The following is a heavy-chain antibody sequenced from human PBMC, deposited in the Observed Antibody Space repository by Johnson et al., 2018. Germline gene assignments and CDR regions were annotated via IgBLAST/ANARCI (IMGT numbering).Heavy chain of an antibody. J-gene: IGHJ3*02. Sequence: VQLQESGGGLVQPGRSXRLSCAASGFNFDDYDMHGVRQAPWKGLEWVSRISWNSGTPGYGDSVKGRFTISRDNDKNSLYLQMNSQRAEDTAFYYCAKDVSSGDGYNPRWTFEMWGQGTMVTVSS. V-gene: IGHV3-9*01. CDR3: AKDVSSGDGYNPRWTFEM. CDR1: GFNFDDYD. D-gene: IGHD5-24*01. CDR2: ISWNSGTP.